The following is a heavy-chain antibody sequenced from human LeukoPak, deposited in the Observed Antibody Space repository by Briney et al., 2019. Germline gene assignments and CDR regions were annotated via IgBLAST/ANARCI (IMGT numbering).Heavy chain of an antibody. D-gene: IGHD6-19*01. CDR1: GFTVSSNY. V-gene: IGHV3-66*01. J-gene: IGHJ4*02. CDR3: AKDSSGWYFSSDY. Sequence: GGSLRLSCAASGFTVSSNYMSWVRQAPGKGLEWVSVIYSGGSTYYADSVKGRFTISRDNSKNTLYLQMNSLRAEDTAVYYCAKDSSGWYFSSDYWGQGTLVTVSS. CDR2: IYSGGST.